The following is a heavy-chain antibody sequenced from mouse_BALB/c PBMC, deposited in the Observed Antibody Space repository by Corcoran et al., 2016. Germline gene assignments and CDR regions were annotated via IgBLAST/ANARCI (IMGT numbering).Heavy chain of an antibody. CDR2: INTHSGVP. V-gene: IGHV9-4*02. CDR1: GYTFTTAG. Sequence: QIQLVQSGPELKKPGETVRISCKASGYTFTTAGMQWVQKMPGKGLKWIGWINTHSGVPKYAEDFKGRFAFSLETSASTAYLQISNLKNEDTATYFCAREDGNYEFAYWGQGTLVTVSA. D-gene: IGHD2-1*01. CDR3: AREDGNYEFAY. J-gene: IGHJ3*01.